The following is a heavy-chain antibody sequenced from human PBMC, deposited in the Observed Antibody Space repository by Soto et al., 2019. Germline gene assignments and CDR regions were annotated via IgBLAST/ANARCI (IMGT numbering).Heavy chain of an antibody. CDR3: ARGCGNAYYYYGMDV. J-gene: IGHJ6*02. V-gene: IGHV4-31*03. Sequence: SETLSLTCTVSGGSISSGGYYCSWIRQHPGKGLEWIWYIYYSGSTYYKPSLKSRVTISVDTSKNQFSLKLSSVTAADTAVYYRARGCGNAYYYYGMDVWGQGTTVTVS. D-gene: IGHD2-15*01. CDR2: IYYSGST. CDR1: GGSISSGGYY.